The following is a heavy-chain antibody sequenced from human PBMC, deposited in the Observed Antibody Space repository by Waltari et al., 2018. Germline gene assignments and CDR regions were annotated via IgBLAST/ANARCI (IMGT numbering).Heavy chain of an antibody. Sequence: QVQLQESGPGLVKPSETLSLTCTVSGYSINSGYYWGWIRQSPGKGLEWIGSIYRSDTTHYNPSLKSRVTISGDTSKNQFSLKLTSVTAADTAVYYCARARSYRAEMTTITRFDSWGQGTLVTVSP. CDR1: GYSINSGYY. V-gene: IGHV4-38-2*02. CDR3: ARARSYRAEMTTITRFDS. CDR2: IYRSDTT. J-gene: IGHJ4*02. D-gene: IGHD2-21*01.